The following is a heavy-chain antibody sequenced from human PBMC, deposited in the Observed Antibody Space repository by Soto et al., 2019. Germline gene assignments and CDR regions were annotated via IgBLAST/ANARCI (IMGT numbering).Heavy chain of an antibody. J-gene: IGHJ6*02. D-gene: IGHD6-6*01. CDR2: ISGSGGST. CDR3: SIAARPSVQYYYYGMDV. Sequence: PGGSLRLSCAASGFTFSSYAMSWVRQAPGKGLEWVSAISGSGGSTYYADSVKGRFTISRDNSKNTLYLQMNSLRAEDTAVYYCSIAARPSVQYYYYGMDVWGQGTTVTVSS. CDR1: GFTFSSYA. V-gene: IGHV3-23*01.